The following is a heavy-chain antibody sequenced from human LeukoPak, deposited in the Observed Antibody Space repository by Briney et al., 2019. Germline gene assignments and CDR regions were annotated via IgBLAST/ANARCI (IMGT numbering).Heavy chain of an antibody. CDR2: FDPEDGET. CDR1: GYTLTELS. V-gene: IGHV1-24*01. CDR3: ATINWNHGIGFFDY. D-gene: IGHD1-1*01. J-gene: IGHJ4*02. Sequence: GASVKVSCKVSGYTLTELSMHWVRQAPGKGLEWMGGFDPEDGETIYAQKFHGRVTMTEDTSIDTAYMELSSLRSEDAAVYYCATINWNHGIGFFDYWGQGTLVTVSS.